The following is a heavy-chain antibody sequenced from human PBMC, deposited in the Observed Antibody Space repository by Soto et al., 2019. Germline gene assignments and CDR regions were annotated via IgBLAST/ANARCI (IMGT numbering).Heavy chain of an antibody. Sequence: ASETLSLTCSVSGGSIITSYYWAWIRQPPGKGLEWIGSIYYSGSTYYNPSLKSRVTIFVDTSQSQFSLILGSVTAADTAVYYCARHDWARFYGLDVWGRGTTVTVSS. J-gene: IGHJ6*02. D-gene: IGHD2-21*01. CDR3: ARHDWARFYGLDV. V-gene: IGHV4-39*01. CDR2: IYYSGST. CDR1: GGSIITSYY.